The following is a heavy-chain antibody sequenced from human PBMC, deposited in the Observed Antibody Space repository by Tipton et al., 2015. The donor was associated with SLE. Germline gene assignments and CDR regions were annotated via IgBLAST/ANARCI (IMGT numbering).Heavy chain of an antibody. D-gene: IGHD3-9*01. CDR1: GGSITNTPYF. J-gene: IGHJ4*02. Sequence: LRLSCSVSGGSITNTPYFWGWIRQTPGKGLKWIGTVYYSGTTYYSPSLKSRATISLDTSKNHFSLLLNSVTAADTAVYYCAGHPQLAYFDPWGPGTLVTVSS. CDR3: AGHPQLAYFDP. V-gene: IGHV4-39*07. CDR2: VYYSGTT.